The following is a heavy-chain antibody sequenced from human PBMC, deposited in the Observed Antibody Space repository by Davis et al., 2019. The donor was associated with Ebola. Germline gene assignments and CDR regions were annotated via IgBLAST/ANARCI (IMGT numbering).Heavy chain of an antibody. CDR2: ISSDGNIK. J-gene: IGHJ5*02. D-gene: IGHD2-15*01. V-gene: IGHV3-30-3*01. Sequence: PGGSLRLSCAASGFTLSRFAMHWVRQAPGKGLEWVAVISSDGNIKYYVDSVKGRFTVSRDNSKNTLFLQMDSLQFEDTAVYYCAREVSGWDLIPWFDPWGQGTLATVSS. CDR1: GFTLSRFA. CDR3: AREVSGWDLIPWFDP.